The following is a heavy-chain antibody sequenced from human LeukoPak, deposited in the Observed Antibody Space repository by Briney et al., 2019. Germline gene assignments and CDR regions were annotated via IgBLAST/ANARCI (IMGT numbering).Heavy chain of an antibody. J-gene: IGHJ6*02. CDR3: ARPLRKYFDWPDYYYGMDV. D-gene: IGHD3-9*01. Sequence: AGGSLRLSCAASGFTFSDYYMSWIRQAPGKGLEWVSYISSSGTTIYYADSVKGRFTISRDNAKNSLYLQMNSLRAEDTAVYYCARPLRKYFDWPDYYYGMDVWGQGTTVTVSS. CDR2: ISSSGTTI. V-gene: IGHV3-11*01. CDR1: GFTFSDYY.